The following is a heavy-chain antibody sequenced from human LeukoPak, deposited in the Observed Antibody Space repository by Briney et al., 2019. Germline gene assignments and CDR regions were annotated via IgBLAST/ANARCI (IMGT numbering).Heavy chain of an antibody. CDR1: GYSFSNYW. Sequence: GESLKISCKASGYSFSNYWIGWVRQMPGKGLEWMGIIYPSDSDTRYSPSFQGQVTISADMSISTAYLQWSSLEASDTAMYYCARPSNSGYDFWGQGALVTVSS. J-gene: IGHJ4*02. CDR3: ARPSNSGYDF. D-gene: IGHD5-12*01. CDR2: IYPSDSDT. V-gene: IGHV5-51*01.